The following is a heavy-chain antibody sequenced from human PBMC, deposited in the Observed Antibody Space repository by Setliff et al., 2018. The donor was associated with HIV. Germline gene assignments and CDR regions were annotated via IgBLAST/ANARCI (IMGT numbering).Heavy chain of an antibody. CDR2: ITPYNANT. D-gene: IGHD5-12*01. J-gene: IGHJ3*02. Sequence: SVKVSCKASGYPFTYRYLHWVRQAPGQALEWMGWITPYNANTNYAQKFQDRVTMTSDRSMSTAYMDLSSLRSEDTAMYYCASGRGDGYNYFAFDTWGQGTVVTV. CDR3: ASGRGDGYNYFAFDT. V-gene: IGHV1-45*02. CDR1: GYPFTYRY.